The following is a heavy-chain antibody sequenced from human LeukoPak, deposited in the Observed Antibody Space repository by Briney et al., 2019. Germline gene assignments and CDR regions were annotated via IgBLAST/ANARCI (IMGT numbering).Heavy chain of an antibody. D-gene: IGHD6-6*01. CDR3: AKILSGAYSSSSGFDY. J-gene: IGHJ4*02. V-gene: IGHV3-43D*04. CDR2: ISWDGGRT. Sequence: GGSLRLSCAASGFTFDDYAMHWVRQTPGKGLEGVSLISWDGGRTYYADSVKGRFTISRENSKNTLYLQMNRLRAEDTAVYYCAKILSGAYSSSSGFDYWGQGTLVTVSS. CDR1: GFTFDDYA.